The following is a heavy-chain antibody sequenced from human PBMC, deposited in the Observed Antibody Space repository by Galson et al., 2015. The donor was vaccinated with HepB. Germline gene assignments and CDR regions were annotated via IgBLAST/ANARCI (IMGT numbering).Heavy chain of an antibody. CDR1: GYTFTGYY. J-gene: IGHJ5*02. CDR2: INPNSGAT. D-gene: IGHD3-22*01. Sequence: SVKVSCKASGYTFTGYYLHWVRQPPGQGLEWMGWINPNSGATTYAQKFQGRVAMTKDTSISTAYMELSRLTSDDTAVYYCARDIPSDGSSGYYLNWFDPWGQGTLVTVSS. V-gene: IGHV1-2*02. CDR3: ARDIPSDGSSGYYLNWFDP.